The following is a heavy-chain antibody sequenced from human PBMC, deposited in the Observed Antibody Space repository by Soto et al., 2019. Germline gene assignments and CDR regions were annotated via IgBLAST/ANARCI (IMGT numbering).Heavy chain of an antibody. CDR3: AGTVVTSEHFYYYYGMDV. J-gene: IGHJ6*02. CDR2: INAGNGNT. Sequence: ASVKVSCKASGYTFTSYAMHWVRQAPGQRLEWMGWINAGNGNTKYSQKFQGRVTITRDTSASTAYMELSSLRAEDTAVYYCAGTVVTSEHFYYYYGMDVWGQGTTVTVSS. D-gene: IGHD2-15*01. V-gene: IGHV1-3*01. CDR1: GYTFTSYA.